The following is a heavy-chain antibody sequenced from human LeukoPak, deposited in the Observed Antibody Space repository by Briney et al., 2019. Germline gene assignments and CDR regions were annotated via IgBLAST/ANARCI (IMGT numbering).Heavy chain of an antibody. CDR3: ARHRGSSGAFDY. J-gene: IGHJ4*02. Sequence: PGGSLRLSCAASGFNFDDYAMHWVRQAPGKGLEWVSGISWNSGSIGYADSVKGRFTISRDNAKNSLYLQMNSLRPEDTALYYCARHRGSSGAFDYWGQGTLVTVSS. CDR1: GFNFDDYA. D-gene: IGHD3-22*01. CDR2: ISWNSGSI. V-gene: IGHV3-9*01.